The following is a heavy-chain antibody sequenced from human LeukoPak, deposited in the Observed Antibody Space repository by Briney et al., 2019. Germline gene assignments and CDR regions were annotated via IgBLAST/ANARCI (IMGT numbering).Heavy chain of an antibody. CDR3: ARGRVGNLRYCTNCYTWFDP. CDR1: GYSFSSYG. J-gene: IGHJ5*02. Sequence: ASVKVSCKTSGYSFSSYGISWVRQAPGQGLEWMGWISTYNNNTNYAQKFQGRLTMTTNTSSSTAYMELRSLRSDDTAVYHCARGRVGNLRYCTNCYTWFDPWGQGTLVTVSS. V-gene: IGHV1-18*01. CDR2: ISTYNNNT. D-gene: IGHD2-2*02.